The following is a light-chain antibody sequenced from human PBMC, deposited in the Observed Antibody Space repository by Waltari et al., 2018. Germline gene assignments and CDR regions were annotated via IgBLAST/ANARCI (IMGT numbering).Light chain of an antibody. Sequence: DIQMTQSPPSLSASVGDRVTITCRASQTIATYLNWYQQKPGKAPELLLSSASNLQSGVPSRFSGSGSGTEFTLTISSVQPEDFATYYCQQSYSIPPWTFGQGTKVDIK. CDR3: QQSYSIPPWT. V-gene: IGKV1-39*01. CDR1: QTIATY. CDR2: SAS. J-gene: IGKJ1*01.